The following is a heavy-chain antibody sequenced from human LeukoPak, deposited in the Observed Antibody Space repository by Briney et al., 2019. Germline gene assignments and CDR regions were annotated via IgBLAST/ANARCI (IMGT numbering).Heavy chain of an antibody. CDR3: ATYRQVLLPFES. J-gene: IGHJ4*02. CDR2: IFPSGGEI. Sequence: GGSLRLSCAASGFTFSTYAMSWVRQAPGKGLEWVSSIFPSGGEIHYADSVRGRFTISRDNSKSTLSLQMNSLRAEDTAIYYCATYRQVLLPFESWGQGTLVTVSS. D-gene: IGHD2-8*02. CDR1: GFTFSTYA. V-gene: IGHV3-23*01.